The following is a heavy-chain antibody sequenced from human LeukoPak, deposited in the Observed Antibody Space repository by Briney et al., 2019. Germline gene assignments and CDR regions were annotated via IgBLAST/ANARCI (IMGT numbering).Heavy chain of an antibody. Sequence: GESLKISCKGSGYSFTSYWIGWVRQMPGKGLEWMGIIYPGDSDTGYSPSFQGQVTISADKSISTAYLQWSSLKASDTAMYYCARHVIGGRYCSSTSCYRYFDYWGQGTLVTVSS. D-gene: IGHD2-2*01. V-gene: IGHV5-51*01. J-gene: IGHJ4*02. CDR3: ARHVIGGRYCSSTSCYRYFDY. CDR2: IYPGDSDT. CDR1: GYSFTSYW.